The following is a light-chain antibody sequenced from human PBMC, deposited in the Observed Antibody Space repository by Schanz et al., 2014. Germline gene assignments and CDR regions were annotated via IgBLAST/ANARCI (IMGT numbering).Light chain of an antibody. J-gene: IGLJ1*01. CDR3: SSYTSSSSV. V-gene: IGLV2-14*02. Sequence: QSALTQPASVSGSPGQSITISCTGTSSDVGSDNLVSWYQQHPGKAPKLMIYEGTRRPSGVSNRFSGSKSGNTASLTISGLQAEDEADYYCSSYTSSSSVFGTGTKLTVL. CDR2: EGT. CDR1: SSDVGSDNL.